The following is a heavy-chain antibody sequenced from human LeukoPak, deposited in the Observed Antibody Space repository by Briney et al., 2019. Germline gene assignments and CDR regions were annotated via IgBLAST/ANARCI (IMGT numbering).Heavy chain of an antibody. V-gene: IGHV1-69*05. D-gene: IGHD3-3*01. CDR1: GGTFSSYA. CDR2: IIPIFGTA. Sequence: GASVKVSCKASGGTFSSYAISWVRQAPGQGLEWMGGIIPIFGTANYAQKFQGRVTITTDESTSTAYMELSSLRSEDTAVYYCARNEAAITIFGVGQLTTEFDPWGQGTLVTVSS. J-gene: IGHJ5*02. CDR3: ARNEAAITIFGVGQLTTEFDP.